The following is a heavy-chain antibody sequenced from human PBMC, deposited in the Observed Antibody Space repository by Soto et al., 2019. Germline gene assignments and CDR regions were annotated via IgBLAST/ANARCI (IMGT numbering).Heavy chain of an antibody. CDR3: AKDAYLWYFDL. CDR2: ISGSGGGT. D-gene: IGHD3-16*01. CDR1: GFTFYSYA. J-gene: IGHJ2*01. V-gene: IGHV3-23*01. Sequence: EVQLLESGGGLVQPGGSLRLSCAASGFTFYSYAMSWVRQAPGKGLEWVSAISGSGGGTYYADSVRGRFTISRDSSRNALYLQMNSLRAEDTAVYYWAKDAYLWYFDLWGRGSLVTVSS.